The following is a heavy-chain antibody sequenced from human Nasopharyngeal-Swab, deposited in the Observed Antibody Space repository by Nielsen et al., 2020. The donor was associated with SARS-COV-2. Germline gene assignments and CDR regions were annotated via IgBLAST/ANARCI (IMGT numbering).Heavy chain of an antibody. CDR3: ARLSNWDFDS. CDR2: IYPDDSDT. Sequence: GESLKISCKGSGNNFNRYWIDWVRQMPGKGPEWMGIIYPDDSDTKYSPSFEGQVTISADKSISTAYLQWNGLKASDTAMYYCARLSNWDFDSWGQGTLVTVSS. CDR1: GNNFNRYW. J-gene: IGHJ4*02. V-gene: IGHV5-51*01. D-gene: IGHD1-1*01.